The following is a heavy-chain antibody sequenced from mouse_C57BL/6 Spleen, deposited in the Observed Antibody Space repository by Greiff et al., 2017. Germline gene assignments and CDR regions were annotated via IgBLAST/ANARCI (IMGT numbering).Heavy chain of an antibody. V-gene: IGHV2-2*01. D-gene: IGHD1-1*01. CDR3: ARIYYYGSPWFAY. CDR1: GFSLTSYG. CDR2: IWSGGST. Sequence: VQGVESGPGLVQPSQSLSITCTVSGFSLTSYGVHWVRQSPGKGLAWLGVIWSGGSTDYNAAFISRLSISKDNSKSQVFFKMNSLQADDTAIYYCARIYYYGSPWFAYWGQGTLVTVSA. J-gene: IGHJ3*01.